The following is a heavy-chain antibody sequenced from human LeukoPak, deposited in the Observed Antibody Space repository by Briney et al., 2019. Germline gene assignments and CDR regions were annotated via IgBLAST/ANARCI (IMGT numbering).Heavy chain of an antibody. J-gene: IGHJ4*02. V-gene: IGHV3-48*04. CDR2: ISSSSDTV. Sequence: PGGSLRLSCAASGFTFSRYSMNWVRQAPGKGLEWVSYISSSSDTVYYADSVKGRFTISRDSGRKSVYLQMNSLTTDDTAFYFCAKELDTMFFDYWGQGALVTVSS. CDR3: AKELDTMFFDY. D-gene: IGHD3-10*02. CDR1: GFTFSRYS.